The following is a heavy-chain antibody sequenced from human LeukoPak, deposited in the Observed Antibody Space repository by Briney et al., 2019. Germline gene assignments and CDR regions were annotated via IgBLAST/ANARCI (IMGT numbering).Heavy chain of an antibody. D-gene: IGHD4-11*01. CDR2: ISAYNGNT. CDR1: GDTLTSDG. J-gene: IGHJ5*02. Sequence: GASVKVSCKASGDTLTSDGISWVRQAPGQGLEWMGWISAYNGNTNYAQKLQGRVTMTTDTSTSTAYMELRSLRSDDTAVYYCARVPQRTTVKGLFDPWSQGTLVSVSS. V-gene: IGHV1-18*01. CDR3: ARVPQRTTVKGLFDP.